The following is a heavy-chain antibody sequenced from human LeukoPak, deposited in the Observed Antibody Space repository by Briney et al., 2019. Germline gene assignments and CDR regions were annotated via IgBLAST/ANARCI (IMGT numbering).Heavy chain of an antibody. Sequence: SQTLSLTCTVSGGSISSGGYYWSWIRQHPGKGLEWIGYIYCSGSTYYNPSLKSRVTISVDTSKNQFSLKLSSVTAADTAVYYCARVPQRSGPYYYYYMDVWGKGTTVTVSS. CDR3: ARVPQRSGPYYYYYMDV. J-gene: IGHJ6*03. CDR1: GGSISSGGYY. CDR2: IYCSGST. D-gene: IGHD3-3*01. V-gene: IGHV4-31*03.